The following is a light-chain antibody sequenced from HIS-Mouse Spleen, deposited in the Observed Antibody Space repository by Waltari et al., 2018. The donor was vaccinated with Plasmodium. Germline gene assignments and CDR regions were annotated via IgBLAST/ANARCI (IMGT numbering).Light chain of an antibody. CDR2: DAS. CDR3: QQFNSYPLT. V-gene: IGKV1-13*02. Sequence: AIQLTHSPPSLSALVGDRVPITCRASQGISSALAWYQQKPGKAPKLLIYDASSLESGVPSRFSGSGSGTDFTLTISSLQPEDFATYYCQQFNSYPLTFGGGTKVEIK. CDR1: QGISSA. J-gene: IGKJ4*01.